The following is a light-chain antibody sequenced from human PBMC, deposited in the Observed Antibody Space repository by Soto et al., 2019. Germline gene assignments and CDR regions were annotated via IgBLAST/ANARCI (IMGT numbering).Light chain of an antibody. CDR2: GNT. CDR1: NSNIGAGYD. Sequence: QSVLTQPPSMSGAPGQTVTISCTGSNSNIGAGYDVHWYQQHPGTAPKLLLYGNTNRPSGVPDRFSGSTSGTSASLAIAGLQADDEAAYYCHCYYSGLSGFVFGGGTKLTVL. CDR3: HCYYSGLSGFV. V-gene: IGLV1-40*01. J-gene: IGLJ2*01.